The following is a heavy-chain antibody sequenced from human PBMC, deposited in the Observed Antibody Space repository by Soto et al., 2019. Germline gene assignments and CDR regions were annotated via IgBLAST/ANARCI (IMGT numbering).Heavy chain of an antibody. CDR1: GYKFTEYG. J-gene: IGHJ4*02. CDR2: ISPYSANT. CDR3: ARGGTRPY. V-gene: IGHV1-18*04. Sequence: ASVKVSCKASGYKFTEYGVNWVRQAPGEGPEWMGWISPYSANTRYAENFQGRVSMTTDTFTTTACMELRGLRSDDTAVYYCARGGTRPYWGQGTLVTVSS. D-gene: IGHD1-7*01.